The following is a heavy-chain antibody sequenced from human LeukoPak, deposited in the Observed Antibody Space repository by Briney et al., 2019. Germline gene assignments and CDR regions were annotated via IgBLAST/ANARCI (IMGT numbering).Heavy chain of an antibody. V-gene: IGHV3-66*01. Sequence: GGSLRLSCAASGFTVSSNYMSWVRQAPGKGLEWVSVIYSGGSTYYADSVKGRFTISRDNSKNTLYLQVNSLRAEDTAVFYCARDRKYYYDSSGYYDCWGQGTLVTVSS. D-gene: IGHD3-22*01. J-gene: IGHJ4*02. CDR3: ARDRKYYYDSSGYYDC. CDR2: IYSGGST. CDR1: GFTVSSNY.